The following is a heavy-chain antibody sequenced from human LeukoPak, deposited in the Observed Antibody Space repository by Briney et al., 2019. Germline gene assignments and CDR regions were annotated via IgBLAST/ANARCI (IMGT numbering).Heavy chain of an antibody. J-gene: IGHJ4*02. Sequence: SETLSLTCAVYGGSFSGYYWSWIRQPPGRGLEWIGEINHSGSTNYNPSLKSRVTISVDTSKNQFSLKLSSVTAADTAVYYCARRRDCSGGSCYWGRDYYFDYWGQGTLVTVSS. D-gene: IGHD2-15*01. V-gene: IGHV4-34*01. CDR1: GGSFSGYY. CDR2: INHSGST. CDR3: ARRRDCSGGSCYWGRDYYFDY.